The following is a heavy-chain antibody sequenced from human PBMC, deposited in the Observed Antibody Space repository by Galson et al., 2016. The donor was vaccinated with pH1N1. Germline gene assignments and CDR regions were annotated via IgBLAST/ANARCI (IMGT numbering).Heavy chain of an antibody. J-gene: IGHJ6*02. CDR3: ASDSKGYYGSGTSIQDHFYYGMDV. V-gene: IGHV1-69*06. CDR2: IIPIFGTT. CDR1: GGTFSNYV. D-gene: IGHD3-10*01. Sequence: SVKDSCKASGGTFSNYVISWVRQAPGQGLEWMGGIIPIFGTTDYAQKFQGRVTITADKTTSTGYMELTSLRSEDTAVYFCASDSKGYYGSGTSIQDHFYYGMDVWGQGTTVTVSS.